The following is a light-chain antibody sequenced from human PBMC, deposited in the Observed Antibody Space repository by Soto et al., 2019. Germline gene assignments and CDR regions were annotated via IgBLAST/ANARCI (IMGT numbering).Light chain of an antibody. CDR1: SSDVGGYNY. CDR2: EVS. Sequence: QSVLTQPASVSGSPGQSITISCTGTSSDVGGYNYVSWYQHHPGKAPKLMIYEVSNRPSGVSNRFSGSKSDNTASLTISGLQAEDEADYYCSSYTSSSTRVFGGGTKVTVL. CDR3: SSYTSSSTRV. V-gene: IGLV2-14*01. J-gene: IGLJ3*02.